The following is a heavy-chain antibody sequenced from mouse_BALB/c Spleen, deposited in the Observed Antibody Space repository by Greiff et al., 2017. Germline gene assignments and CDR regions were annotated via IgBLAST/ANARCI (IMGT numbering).Heavy chain of an antibody. V-gene: IGHV2-9*02. CDR3: SRDKYGYYDY. CDR2: IWAGGST. Sequence: QVQLQQSGPGLVAPSQRLSITCTVSGFSLTSYGVHWVSQPPGKGLEWLGVIWAGGSTNYNSALMSRLSISKDNSRSQVFLKMNSLQTDDTAMYYCSRDKYGYYDYWGQGTTLTVSS. J-gene: IGHJ2*01. CDR1: GFSLTSYG. D-gene: IGHD2-10*02.